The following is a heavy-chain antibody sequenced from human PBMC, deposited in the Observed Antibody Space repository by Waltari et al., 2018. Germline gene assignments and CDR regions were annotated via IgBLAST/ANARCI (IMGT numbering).Heavy chain of an antibody. D-gene: IGHD2-2*02. CDR2: IFYTGNV. J-gene: IGHJ4*02. Sequence: QLQLQESGPGLVKPSATLSLTCHVPNGSISTNPYYWAGVRQPPGKGLEWIGSIFYTGNVYYNPSLQSRVTMSVDTSRNQFSLKLRSVTAADTAVYYCAGRPLYTVVWHGFDYWGRGALVTVSS. CDR3: AGRPLYTVVWHGFDY. V-gene: IGHV4-39*07. CDR1: NGSISTNPYY.